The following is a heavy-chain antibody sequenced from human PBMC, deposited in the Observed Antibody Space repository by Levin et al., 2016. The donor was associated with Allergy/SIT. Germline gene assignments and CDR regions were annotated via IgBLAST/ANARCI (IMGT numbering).Heavy chain of an antibody. Sequence: GESLKISCAASGFTFSSYSMNWVRQAPGKGLEWVSSISSSSSYIYYADSVKGRFTISRDNAKNSLYLQMNSLRAEDTAVYYCARDFIVVVPAATEKLGNYYYYYGMDVWGQGTTVTVSS. D-gene: IGHD2-2*01. CDR3: ARDFIVVVPAATEKLGNYYYYYGMDV. CDR1: GFTFSSYS. J-gene: IGHJ6*02. CDR2: ISSSSSYI. V-gene: IGHV3-21*01.